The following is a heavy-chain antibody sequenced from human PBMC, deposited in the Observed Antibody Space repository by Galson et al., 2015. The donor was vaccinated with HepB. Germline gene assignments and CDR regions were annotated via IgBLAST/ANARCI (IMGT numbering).Heavy chain of an antibody. J-gene: IGHJ6*02. CDR2: ISRGSGHDI. Sequence: SLRLSCAGSGFTFGGYTMSWVRQAPGKGLQWVASISRGSGHDIFYRESVKGRFTISRDNAKNSLYLQMNSLRVEDTGVYYCASESPDLWGQGTTVTVSS. CDR1: GFTFGGYT. V-gene: IGHV3-21*01. CDR3: ASESPDL.